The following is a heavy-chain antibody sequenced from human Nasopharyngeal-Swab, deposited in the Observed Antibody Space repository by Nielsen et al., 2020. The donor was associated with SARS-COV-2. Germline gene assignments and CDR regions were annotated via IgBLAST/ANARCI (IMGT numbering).Heavy chain of an antibody. J-gene: IGHJ5*02. D-gene: IGHD3/OR15-3a*01. CDR2: IHPKSVEV. Sequence: WVRQAPGPGLAWMGWIHPKSVEVGYEHKFQGRVTMTRNTATATAYMELSGLRHEDTAVYYCARGAFGLDHSWFDPWGQGTLVTVSS. V-gene: IGHV1-8*01. CDR3: ARGAFGLDHSWFDP.